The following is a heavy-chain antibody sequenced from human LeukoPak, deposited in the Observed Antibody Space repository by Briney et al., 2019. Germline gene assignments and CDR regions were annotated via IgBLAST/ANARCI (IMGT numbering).Heavy chain of an antibody. CDR2: ITSRGSNT. CDR3: AKPSSTGWYVDS. J-gene: IGHJ4*02. Sequence: PGGSLRLSCAASGFTFSSYAMSWVRQAPGKGLEWVSEITSRGSNTYYADSVKGRLAISRDNSKKTPYLQMNSLRAEDTAIYYCAKPSSTGWYVDSWGQGTLVTVSS. D-gene: IGHD6-19*01. V-gene: IGHV3-23*01. CDR1: GFTFSSYA.